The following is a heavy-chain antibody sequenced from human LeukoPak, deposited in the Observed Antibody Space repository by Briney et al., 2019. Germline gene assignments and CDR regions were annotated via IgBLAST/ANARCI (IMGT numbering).Heavy chain of an antibody. Sequence: SETLSLTCVVYGGSFSAYYWSWIRQPPGKGLEWVAEINHSGSTNYSPSLKSRVTISVDTSKNQFSLKLSSVTAADTAVYYCARDLGGGSCYDWGQGTLVTVSS. CDR3: ARDLGGGSCYD. J-gene: IGHJ4*02. CDR1: GGSFSAYY. CDR2: INHSGST. D-gene: IGHD2-15*01. V-gene: IGHV4-34*01.